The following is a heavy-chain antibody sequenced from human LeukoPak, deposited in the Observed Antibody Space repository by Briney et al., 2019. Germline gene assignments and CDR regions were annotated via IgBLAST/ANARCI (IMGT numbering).Heavy chain of an antibody. CDR2: ISDGGSTT. CDR3: ARGDLDY. V-gene: IGHV3-74*01. J-gene: IGHJ4*02. CDR1: GFTFSSYW. Sequence: VRLGGSLRLSCAASGFTFSSYWMHWVRQAPGKGLVWVSRISDGGSTTTYADSVKGRFTISRDNAENSLYLQMNSLRAEDTAVYHCARGDLDYWGQGTLVTVSS.